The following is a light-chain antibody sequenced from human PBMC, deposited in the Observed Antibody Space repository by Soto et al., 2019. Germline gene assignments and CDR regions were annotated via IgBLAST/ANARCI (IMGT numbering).Light chain of an antibody. CDR3: QQRREWPIT. CDR1: ENVSGE. J-gene: IGKJ4*01. Sequence: EVVLTQSPPTLSLSPGETATLSCRSSENVSGEVAWYQQKPGRAPRLLIYDTSNRATGIPARFSGSGSGTDFTLAISSLEPEDFAVYYCQQRREWPITFGGGSKVEI. V-gene: IGKV3-11*01. CDR2: DTS.